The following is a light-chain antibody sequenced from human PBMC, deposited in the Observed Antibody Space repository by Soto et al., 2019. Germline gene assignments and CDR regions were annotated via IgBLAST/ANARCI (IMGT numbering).Light chain of an antibody. CDR3: QQYKSYWT. CDR1: QSISSW. CDR2: DAS. Sequence: DIPLTQSPSSLSASVEDRVTITCRDSQSISSWLAWYQQKPGKAPKLLIYDASSLESGFPSRFSGSGSGTEFTLTISSLQPDDFATYYCQQYKSYWTFCQGTMV. J-gene: IGKJ1*01. V-gene: IGKV1-5*01.